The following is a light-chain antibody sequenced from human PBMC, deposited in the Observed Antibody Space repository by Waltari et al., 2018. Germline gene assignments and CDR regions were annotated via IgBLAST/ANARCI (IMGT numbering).Light chain of an antibody. J-gene: IGKJ1*01. V-gene: IGKV4-1*01. Sequence: DIVMTQSPDSLAVSLGERATINCKSSQSVLYSSNNKNYLAWYQQKPGQPPKLLIYWASTRESGFPDRFSGSGSGTDFTLTISSLQAEDVAVYYCQQYYNIPWTFGQGTKVEIK. CDR1: QSVLYSSNNKNY. CDR3: QQYYNIPWT. CDR2: WAS.